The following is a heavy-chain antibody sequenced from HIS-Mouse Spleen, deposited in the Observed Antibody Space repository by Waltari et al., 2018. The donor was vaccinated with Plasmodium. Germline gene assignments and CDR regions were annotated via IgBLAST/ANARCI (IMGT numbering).Heavy chain of an antibody. CDR1: GGSFSGYY. V-gene: IGHV4-34*01. CDR2: INHIGST. D-gene: IGHD6-19*01. J-gene: IGHJ4*02. CDR3: ARGPGYSSGWYYFDY. Sequence: QVQLQQWGAGLLKPSETLSLTCAVYGGSFSGYYWSWIRQTPGKGLEWIGEINHIGSTNPNPSLKGRFTISVDTSKNQFSLKLSSVTAADTAVYYCARGPGYSSGWYYFDYWGQGTLVTVSS.